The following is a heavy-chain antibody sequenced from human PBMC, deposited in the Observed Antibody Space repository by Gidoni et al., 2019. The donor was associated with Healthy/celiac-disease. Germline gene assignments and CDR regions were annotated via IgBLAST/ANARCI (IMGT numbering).Heavy chain of an antibody. J-gene: IGHJ5*02. D-gene: IGHD2-2*01. V-gene: IGHV4-34*01. CDR2: INHSGST. CDR1: GVSFIGYY. CDR3: ARGSVVVVPAASWFDP. Sequence: QVQLQQLGAGLLKPSVTLSLTCAVYGVSFIGYYWSWIRQPPGKGLEWIGEINHSGSTNYNPSLKSRVNISVDTSKNQFSLKLSAVTAADTAVYYCARGSVVVVPAASWFDPWGQGTLVTVSS.